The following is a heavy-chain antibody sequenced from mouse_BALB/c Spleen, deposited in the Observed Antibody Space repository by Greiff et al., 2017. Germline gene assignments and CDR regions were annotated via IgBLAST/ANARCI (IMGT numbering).Heavy chain of an antibody. CDR1: GFTFSDFY. D-gene: IGHD2-4*01. CDR2: SSNKANDYTT. CDR3: AREAVAPYENDSAMDY. V-gene: IGHV7-1*02. Sequence: EVKLMESGAGLVQPGGSLRLSCAASGFTFSDFYMQWVRQPPGKRLEWIAASSNKANDYTTEYSVSVKGRLIASRDTSQSILYHQMNALRAEDTSIYYCAREAVAPYENDSAMDYWGQGTSVTVSS. J-gene: IGHJ4*01.